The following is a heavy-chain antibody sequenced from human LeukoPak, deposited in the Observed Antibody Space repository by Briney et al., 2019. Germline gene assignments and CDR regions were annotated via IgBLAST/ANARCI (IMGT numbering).Heavy chain of an antibody. V-gene: IGHV4-34*01. CDR1: GGSFSGYY. Sequence: SETLSLTRAVYGGSFSGYYWSWIRQPPGKGLEWIGEINHSGSTNYNPSLKSRVTISVDTSKNQFSLKLSSVTAADTAVYYCARVGYSSSFDYWGQGTLVTVSS. J-gene: IGHJ4*02. D-gene: IGHD6-19*01. CDR3: ARVGYSSSFDY. CDR2: INHSGST.